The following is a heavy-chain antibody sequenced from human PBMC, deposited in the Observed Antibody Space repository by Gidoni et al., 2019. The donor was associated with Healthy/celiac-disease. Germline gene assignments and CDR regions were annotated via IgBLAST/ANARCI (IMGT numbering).Heavy chain of an antibody. CDR2: ISSSSSTI. D-gene: IGHD6-13*01. J-gene: IGHJ4*02. CDR1: GFTFSSYS. Sequence: EVQLVESGGGLVQPGGSLRLSCAASGFTFSSYSMNWVRQAPGKGLEWVSYISSSSSTIYYADSVKGRFTISRDNAKNSLYLQMNSLRDEDTAVYYCARVGYSSSWSSFDYWGQGTLVTVSS. CDR3: ARVGYSSSWSSFDY. V-gene: IGHV3-48*02.